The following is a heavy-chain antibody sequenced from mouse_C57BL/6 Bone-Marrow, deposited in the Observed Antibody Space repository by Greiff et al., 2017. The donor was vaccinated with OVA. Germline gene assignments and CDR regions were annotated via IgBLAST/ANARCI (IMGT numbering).Heavy chain of an antibody. J-gene: IGHJ3*01. V-gene: IGHV1-59*01. CDR1: GYTFTSYW. CDR3: ARSLITTVVAKAY. D-gene: IGHD1-1*01. CDR2: IDPSDSYT. Sequence: VQLQQPGAELVRPGTSVKLSCKTSGYTFTSYWMHWVKQRPGQGLEWIGVIDPSDSYTNYNQKFKGKATLTVDTSSSTAYMQLSSLTSEDSAVYYCARSLITTVVAKAYWGQGTLVTVSA.